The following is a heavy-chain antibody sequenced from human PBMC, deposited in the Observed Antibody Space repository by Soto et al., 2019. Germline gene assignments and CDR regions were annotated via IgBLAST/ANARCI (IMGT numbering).Heavy chain of an antibody. V-gene: IGHV3-21*01. J-gene: IGHJ6*02. CDR1: GFTFSSYS. Sequence: GGSLRLSCAASGFTFSSYSMNWVHQAPGKGLEWVSSISSSSYIYYADSVKGRFTISRDNAKNSLYLQMNSLRAEDTAVYYCARARLPVWGVIINYYYGMDVWGQGTTVTVSS. CDR3: ARARLPVWGVIINYYYGMDV. D-gene: IGHD3-10*01. CDR2: ISSSSYI.